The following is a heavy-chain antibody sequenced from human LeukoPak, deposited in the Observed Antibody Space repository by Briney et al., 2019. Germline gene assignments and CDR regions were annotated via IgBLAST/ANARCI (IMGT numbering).Heavy chain of an antibody. V-gene: IGHV1-3*01. CDR3: AREAGTNWIFGEYFPF. CDR2: INADNGNT. CDR1: GYTFNSHP. D-gene: IGHD1-1*01. J-gene: IGHJ1*01. Sequence: ASVKVSCKASGYTFNSHPMHWVRQAPGQRLEWMGWINADNGNTRYSQKLQGRITITRDTSANTAYMELSGLRSDDTAVYYCAREAGTNWIFGEYFPFWGQGTLVTVSA.